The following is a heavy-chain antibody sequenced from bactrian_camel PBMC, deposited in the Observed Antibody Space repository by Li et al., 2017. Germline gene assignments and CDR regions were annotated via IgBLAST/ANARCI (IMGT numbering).Heavy chain of an antibody. CDR2: IDGDGRT. Sequence: VQLVESGGGSVQAGGSLRLSCVAPGYTGSRYCMGWFRQRPGEERARVATIDGDGRTNYADSVKGRFTISLDNGKNTVYLQMNELKPEDSATYRCAASWDVTAVAALSNIASPEFGYWGEGTQVTVS. V-gene: IGHV3S67*01. D-gene: IGHD5*01. CDR3: AASWDVTAVAALSNIASPEFGY. J-gene: IGHJ4*01. CDR1: GYTGSRYC.